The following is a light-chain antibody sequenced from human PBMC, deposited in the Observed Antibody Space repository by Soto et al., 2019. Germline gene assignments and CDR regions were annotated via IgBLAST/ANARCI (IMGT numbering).Light chain of an antibody. CDR1: SSDVGGYNY. V-gene: IGLV2-11*01. CDR2: DII. CDR3: FSYADSNTVAV. Sequence: QSVLTQPRSVSGSPGRSVTISCTGTSSDVGGYNYVSWYQQHPGKAPKLMIYDIIKRPSGVPDRFSGSKSGNTASLTISGLQAEDEADYYCFSYADSNTVAVFGTGTKVTVL. J-gene: IGLJ1*01.